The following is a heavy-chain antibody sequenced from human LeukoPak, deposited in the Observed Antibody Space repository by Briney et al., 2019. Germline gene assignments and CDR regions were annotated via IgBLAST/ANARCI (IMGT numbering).Heavy chain of an antibody. J-gene: IGHJ4*02. V-gene: IGHV3-66*01. CDR1: GFTFSDYY. CDR3: ARSYGSGFF. Sequence: GGSLRLSCAASGFTFSDYYMSWVRQAPGKGLEWVSVIYSGGSTYYADSVKGRFTISRDNSKNTLYLQMNSLRAEDTAVYYCARSYGSGFFWGQGTLVTVSS. CDR2: IYSGGST. D-gene: IGHD3-10*01.